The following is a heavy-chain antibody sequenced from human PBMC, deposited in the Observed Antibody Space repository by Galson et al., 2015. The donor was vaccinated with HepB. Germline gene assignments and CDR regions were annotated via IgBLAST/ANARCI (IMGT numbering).Heavy chain of an antibody. J-gene: IGHJ6*02. CDR1: GYTFTTYS. V-gene: IGHV7-4-1*02. CDR2: INTNTGHP. CDR3: ARDKYDFSSGYSYYYFYAMDV. Sequence: SVKVSCKASGYTFTTYSMNWVRQAPGQGLEWMGWINTNTGHPTYAQGFTGRFVFSLDTSVSTAFLQISSLKAEDTAVYYCARDKYDFSSGYSYYYFYAMDVWGQGTTVTVSS. D-gene: IGHD3-3*01.